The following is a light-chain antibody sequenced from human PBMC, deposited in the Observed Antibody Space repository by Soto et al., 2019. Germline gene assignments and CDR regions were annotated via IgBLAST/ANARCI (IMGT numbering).Light chain of an antibody. CDR1: QSVSSN. CDR3: QHHEA. Sequence: EIVMTQSPATLSVSPGERATLSCRASQSVSSNLAWYQQKPGQAPRLLIYGASTRATGIPARFSGSGSGTEFTLTISSLQSEDFAVYHCQHHEAFGQGTKVEIK. J-gene: IGKJ1*01. V-gene: IGKV3-15*01. CDR2: GAS.